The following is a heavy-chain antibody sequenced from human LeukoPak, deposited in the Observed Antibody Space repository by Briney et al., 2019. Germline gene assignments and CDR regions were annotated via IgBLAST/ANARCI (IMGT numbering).Heavy chain of an antibody. D-gene: IGHD3-22*01. CDR2: ISGTGGST. CDR1: GFTFDDYA. V-gene: IGHV3-23*01. J-gene: IGHJ4*02. Sequence: GRSLRLSCAASGFTFDDYAMHWVRQAPGKDLEWVSVISGTGGSTNHADSVKGRFTISRDNSKNTLYLQMNSLRAEDTAVYYCAKESGDDGSGYYEVFDYWGQGTPVTVSS. CDR3: AKESGDDGSGYYEVFDY.